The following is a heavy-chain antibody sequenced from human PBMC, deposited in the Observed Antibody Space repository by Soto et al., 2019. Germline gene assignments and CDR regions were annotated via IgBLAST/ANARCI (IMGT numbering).Heavy chain of an antibody. V-gene: IGHV3-33*01. CDR1: GFTFSSYG. Sequence: GGSLRLSCAASGFTFSSYGMHWVRQAPGKGLEWVAVIWYDGSNKYYADSVKDRFTISRDNSKNTLYLQMNSLRAEDTAVYYCARTYDSSGPFDYWGQGTLVTVSS. D-gene: IGHD3-22*01. CDR3: ARTYDSSGPFDY. CDR2: IWYDGSNK. J-gene: IGHJ4*02.